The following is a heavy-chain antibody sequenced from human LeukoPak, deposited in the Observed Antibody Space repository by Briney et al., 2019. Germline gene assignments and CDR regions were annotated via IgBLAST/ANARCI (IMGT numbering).Heavy chain of an antibody. CDR3: ARSIAVAGTGFDP. D-gene: IGHD6-19*01. Sequence: SETLSLTCTVSGGSISSGSYYWSWIRQPAGKGLEWIGRIYTSGSTNYNPSLMSRVTISVDTSKNQFSLKLSSVTAADTAVYYCARSIAVAGTGFDPWGQGTLVTVSS. CDR1: GGSISSGSYY. CDR2: IYTSGST. J-gene: IGHJ5*02. V-gene: IGHV4-61*02.